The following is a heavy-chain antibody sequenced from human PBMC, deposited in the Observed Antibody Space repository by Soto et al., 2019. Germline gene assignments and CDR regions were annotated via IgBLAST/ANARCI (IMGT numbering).Heavy chain of an antibody. CDR2: IDQDGGEK. V-gene: IGHV3-7*05. CDR1: GFTFSNYW. Sequence: EVQLVESGGGLVQPGGSLRLSCAASGFTFSNYWMAWVRQAPGKGLEWVANIDQDGGEKYYVDSVKGRFTISRDNAKNSLYLHMNCLGAEDTAVYYCARGENWFDPWGQGTLVTVSS. CDR3: ARGENWFDP. J-gene: IGHJ5*02.